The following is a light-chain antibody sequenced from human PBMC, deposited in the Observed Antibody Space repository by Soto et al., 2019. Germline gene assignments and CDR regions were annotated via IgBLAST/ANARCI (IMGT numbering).Light chain of an antibody. CDR3: ISYTSNSTYV. J-gene: IGLJ1*01. CDR1: SSDVGGYNY. V-gene: IGLV2-14*01. Sequence: QSVLTQPASVSGCPGQSITISCTGTSSDVGGYNYVAWYQQHPGKAPKLMIYVVSNRPSGVSNRFSGSKSGNTASLTISGLQAEDEADYYCISYTSNSTYVFGSGTKVTV. CDR2: VVS.